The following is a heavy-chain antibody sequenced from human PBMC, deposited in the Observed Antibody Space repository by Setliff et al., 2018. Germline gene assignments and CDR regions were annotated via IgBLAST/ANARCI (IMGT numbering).Heavy chain of an antibody. V-gene: IGHV4-39*02. J-gene: IGHJ5*02. CDR1: GDSISSSSYY. CDR2: ISNSGGT. D-gene: IGHD3-10*01. CDR3: ARDVRYYYGSGSYYNDWFDP. Sequence: SETLSLTCTVSGDSISSSSYYWGWIRQPPGKGLEWIGSISNSGGTYYNPSLKSRVTISVDTSKNQFSLKLSSVTAADTAVYYCARDVRYYYGSGSYYNDWFDPWGQGTLVTVSS.